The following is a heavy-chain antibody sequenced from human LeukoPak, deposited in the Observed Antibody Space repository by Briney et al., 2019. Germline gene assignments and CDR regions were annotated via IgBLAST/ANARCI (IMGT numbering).Heavy chain of an antibody. CDR2: ITPFNGNT. CDR3: ANSPDSGGLGP. J-gene: IGHJ5*02. Sequence: GASVKVSCKASGYTFTYRYLHWVRQAPGQALEWMGWITPFNGNTNYAQKFQDRVTITRDRSMSTAYMELSSLKSEDTAMYYCANSPDSGGLGPWGQGTLVTVSS. CDR1: GYTFTYRY. V-gene: IGHV1-45*02. D-gene: IGHD3-10*01.